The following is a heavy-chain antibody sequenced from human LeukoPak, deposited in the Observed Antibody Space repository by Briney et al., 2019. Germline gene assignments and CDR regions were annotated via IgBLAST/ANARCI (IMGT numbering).Heavy chain of an antibody. CDR2: TYYRSKWYN. Sequence: KTSQTLSLTCALSGDIVSSNSAAWNWIRQSPSRGLEWLARTYYRSKWYNDYAVSVKSRITINPDTSKNQFSLQLNSVTPEDTAVYYCARDPQGRATMVRGGFDPWGQGTLVTVSS. D-gene: IGHD3-10*01. V-gene: IGHV6-1*01. J-gene: IGHJ5*02. CDR1: GDIVSSNSAA. CDR3: ARDPQGRATMVRGGFDP.